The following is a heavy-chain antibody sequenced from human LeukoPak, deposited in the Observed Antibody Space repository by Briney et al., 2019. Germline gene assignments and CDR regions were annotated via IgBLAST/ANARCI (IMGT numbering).Heavy chain of an antibody. CDR1: GFTFSTFA. J-gene: IGHJ4*02. V-gene: IGHV3-23*01. Sequence: PGGSLRLSCAASGFTFSTFAMSWVRQTPGKGLEWVSVISGGGGSTDYADSVKGRFTVSRDNSKNTLYLQMDSLTVEDTAVYYCAKSYDISHFYPYWGQGTLVTVSS. CDR2: ISGGGGST. CDR3: AKSYDISHFYPY. D-gene: IGHD3-22*01.